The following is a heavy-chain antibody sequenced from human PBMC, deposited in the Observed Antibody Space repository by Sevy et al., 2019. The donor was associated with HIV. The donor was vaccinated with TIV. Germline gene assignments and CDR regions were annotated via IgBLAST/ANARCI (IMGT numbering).Heavy chain of an antibody. CDR3: TNRGGVIVTGFES. Sequence: GGSLRLSCVASGFIFNSYTMRWVRQAPGKGLEWVSTISGSGGSVYYPDSLKGRFTISRDNFKNTVSLQMNSLRAEDTAVYYCTNRGGVIVTGFESWGQGTLVTVSS. V-gene: IGHV3-23*01. D-gene: IGHD3-16*02. CDR1: GFIFNSYT. J-gene: IGHJ4*02. CDR2: ISGSGGSV.